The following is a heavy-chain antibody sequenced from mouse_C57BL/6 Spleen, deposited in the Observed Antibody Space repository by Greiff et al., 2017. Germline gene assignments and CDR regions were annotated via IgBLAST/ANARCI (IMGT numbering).Heavy chain of an antibody. D-gene: IGHD1-1*01. CDR1: GYAFRSTW. J-gene: IGHJ2*01. V-gene: IGHV1-82*01. Sequence: QVQLQQSVPELVKPGASVKFSCTASGYAFRSTWMHWVKQRPGQGLEWIGRIYPADGDTNYNWKFKGKATLTADTSSSTAYMQLSSLTSEDTAVYFCAGSSDYYFDYWGQGTTLTVSS. CDR3: AGSSDYYFDY. CDR2: IYPADGDT.